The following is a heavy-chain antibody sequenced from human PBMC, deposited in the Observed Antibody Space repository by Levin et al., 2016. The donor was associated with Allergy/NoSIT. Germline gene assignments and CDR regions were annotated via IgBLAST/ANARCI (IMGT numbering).Heavy chain of an antibody. CDR2: IYWDDEK. CDR3: AHSGRQCGSTSCLDS. V-gene: IGHV2-5*02. J-gene: IGHJ4*02. D-gene: IGHD2-2*01. CDR1: GFSLTTSGVA. Sequence: SGPTLVKPTQTLTLTCTFSGFSLTTSGVAVGWIRQPPGEAPEWLAVIYWDDEKRYSPSLKSRLTISKDTSKNQVVLTVTNMDPVDTATYYCAHSGRQCGSTSCLDSWGQGTLVTVSS.